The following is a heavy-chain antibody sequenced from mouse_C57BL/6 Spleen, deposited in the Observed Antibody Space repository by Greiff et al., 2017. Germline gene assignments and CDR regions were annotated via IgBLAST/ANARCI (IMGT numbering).Heavy chain of an antibody. CDR3: TRITTVAFDY. CDR2: ISSGSSTI. Sequence: EVQLVESGGGLVKPGGSLKLSCAASGFTFSDYGMHWVRQAPEKGLEWVAYISSGSSTIYYAETVKGRFTISRDNAKNTLFLQMTSLRSEDTAMYYCTRITTVAFDYWGQGTTLTVSS. V-gene: IGHV5-17*01. D-gene: IGHD1-1*01. J-gene: IGHJ2*01. CDR1: GFTFSDYG.